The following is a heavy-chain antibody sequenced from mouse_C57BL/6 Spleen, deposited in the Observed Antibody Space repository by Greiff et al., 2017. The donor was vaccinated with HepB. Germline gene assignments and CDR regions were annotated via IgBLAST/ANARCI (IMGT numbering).Heavy chain of an antibody. Sequence: EVMLVESGGGLVKPGGSLKLSCAASGFTFSSYTMSWVRQTPEKRLEWVATISGGGGNTYYPDSVKGRFTISRDNAKNTLYLQMSSLRSEDTALYYCARHYGSSVYYAMDYWGQGTSVTVSS. CDR2: ISGGGGNT. J-gene: IGHJ4*01. D-gene: IGHD1-1*01. CDR3: ARHYGSSVYYAMDY. CDR1: GFTFSSYT. V-gene: IGHV5-9*01.